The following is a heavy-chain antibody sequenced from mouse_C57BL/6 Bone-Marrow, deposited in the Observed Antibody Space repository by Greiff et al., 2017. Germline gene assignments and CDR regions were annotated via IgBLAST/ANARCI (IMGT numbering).Heavy chain of an antibody. J-gene: IGHJ4*01. V-gene: IGHV5-16*01. CDR2: INYDGSST. CDR1: GFTFSDYY. D-gene: IGHD1-1*01. Sequence: DVKLVESEGGLVQPGSSMKLSCTASGFTFSDYYMAWVRQVPEKGLEWVANINYDGSSTYYLDSLKSRFIIARDNAKNILYLQMSSLKSEDTATYYCARGGYGSSYAMDYWGQGTSVTVSS. CDR3: ARGGYGSSYAMDY.